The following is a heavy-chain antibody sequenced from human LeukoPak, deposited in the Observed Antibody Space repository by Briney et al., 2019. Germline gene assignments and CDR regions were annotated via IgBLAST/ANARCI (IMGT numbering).Heavy chain of an antibody. CDR1: GFTFSSYA. Sequence: AGGSLRLSCAASGFTFSSYAMNWVRQAPGKGLEWVSAITNTGGSSYYSDSVKGRFTISRDNSKNTLYLQMNSLRAEDTAVYYCAQYCSGGSCDSAESFQHWGQGTLVTVSS. D-gene: IGHD2-15*01. CDR3: AQYCSGGSCDSAESFQH. CDR2: ITNTGGSS. V-gene: IGHV3-23*01. J-gene: IGHJ1*01.